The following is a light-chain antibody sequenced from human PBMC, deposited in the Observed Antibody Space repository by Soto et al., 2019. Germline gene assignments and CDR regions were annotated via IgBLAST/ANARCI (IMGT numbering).Light chain of an antibody. V-gene: IGLV2-8*01. Sequence: QSALTQPPSASGSPGQSVTISCTGTSSDVGVYNYVSWYHQYPGRAPKLMIYEVTTRPSGVPDRFSDSKSGNTASLTVAGLQAEDEADYCCSSYAASNNFYFVFGGGTKVTVL. J-gene: IGLJ3*02. CDR1: SSDVGVYNY. CDR2: EVT. CDR3: SSYAASNNFYFV.